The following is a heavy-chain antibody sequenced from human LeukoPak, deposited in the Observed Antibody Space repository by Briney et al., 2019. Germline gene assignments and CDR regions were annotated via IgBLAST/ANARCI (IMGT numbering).Heavy chain of an antibody. J-gene: IGHJ4*02. V-gene: IGHV3-23*01. Sequence: GGSLRLSCAASGFTFSSYSMNWVRQAPGKGLEWVSTISGSGGSTYYADSVKGRFTISRDNSKNTLYLQMNSLRADDTAVYYCAKRGDSSGWSQYDYWGQGTLVTVSA. D-gene: IGHD6-19*01. CDR1: GFTFSSYS. CDR3: AKRGDSSGWSQYDY. CDR2: ISGSGGST.